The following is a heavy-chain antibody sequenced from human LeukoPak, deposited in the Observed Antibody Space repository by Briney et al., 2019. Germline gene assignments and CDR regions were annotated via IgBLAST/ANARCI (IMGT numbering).Heavy chain of an antibody. CDR2: IKQDGSEK. J-gene: IGHJ4*02. CDR1: GFTFSSYW. V-gene: IGHV3-7*01. CDR3: ARLEGYSSGWPMQYYFDY. D-gene: IGHD6-19*01. Sequence: PGGSLRLSCAASGFTFSSYWMSWVRQAPGKGLEWVANIKQDGSEKYYVDSVKGRFTISRDNAKNSLYLQMNSLRAEDTAVYYCARLEGYSSGWPMQYYFDYWGQGTLVTVSS.